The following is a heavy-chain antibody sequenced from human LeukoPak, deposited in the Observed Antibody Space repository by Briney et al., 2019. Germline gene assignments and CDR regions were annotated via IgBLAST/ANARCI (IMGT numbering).Heavy chain of an antibody. CDR3: ARSFLSIAAAATDY. V-gene: IGHV3-21*01. J-gene: IGHJ4*02. CDR2: ISKGSAYI. CDR1: GFTFSSYS. Sequence: GGSLRLSCAASGFTFSSYSMNWVRQAPGKGLEWVSCISKGSAYIYYADSVKGRFTISRDNAKNSLYLQMSSLRAEDTAVYYCARSFLSIAAAATDYWGQGTLVTVSS. D-gene: IGHD6-13*01.